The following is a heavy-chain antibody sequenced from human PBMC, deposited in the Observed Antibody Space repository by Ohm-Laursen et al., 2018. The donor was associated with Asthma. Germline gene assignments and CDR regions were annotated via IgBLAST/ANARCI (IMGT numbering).Heavy chain of an antibody. CDR3: AHTLWQLGRRADAFDI. V-gene: IGHV2-5*02. J-gene: IGHJ3*02. CDR2: IYWDDDK. Sequence: PTQTLTLTCTFSGFSLSTSGVGVGWIRQPPGKALEWLALIYWDDDKRYSPSLKSRLTITKDTSKNQVVLTMTNMDPVDTATYYCAHTLWQLGRRADAFDIWGQGTMVTVSS. CDR1: GFSLSTSGVG. D-gene: IGHD6-6*01.